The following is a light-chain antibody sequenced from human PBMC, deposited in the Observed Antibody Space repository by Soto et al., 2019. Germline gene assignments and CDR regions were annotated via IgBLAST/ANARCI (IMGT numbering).Light chain of an antibody. Sequence: QSVLTQPASVSGSPGQSITISCTGTSSDVGGYNYVSWYQQHPGKAPKLMIYDVSNRPSGVSNRFSGSKSGNTASLTISGLQAEDEADYYCSAYTSNYVFGTGNMVTVL. CDR2: DVS. CDR3: SAYTSNYV. J-gene: IGLJ1*01. V-gene: IGLV2-14*01. CDR1: SSDVGGYNY.